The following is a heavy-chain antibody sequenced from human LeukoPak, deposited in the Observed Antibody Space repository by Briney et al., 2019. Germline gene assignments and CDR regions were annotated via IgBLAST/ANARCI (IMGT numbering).Heavy chain of an antibody. CDR3: ARDNYGDYYYYGMDV. J-gene: IGHJ6*04. Sequence: SETLSLTCTVSGGSVSSGSYYWSWIRQPPGKGLEWIGYIYYSGSTNYNPSLKSRVTISVDTSKNQFSLKLSSVTAADTAVYYCARDNYGDYYYYGMDVWGKGTTVTVSS. V-gene: IGHV4-61*01. D-gene: IGHD4-17*01. CDR2: IYYSGST. CDR1: GGSVSSGSYY.